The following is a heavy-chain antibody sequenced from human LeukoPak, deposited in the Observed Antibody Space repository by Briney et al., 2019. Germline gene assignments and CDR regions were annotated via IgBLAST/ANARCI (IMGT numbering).Heavy chain of an antibody. J-gene: IGHJ4*02. CDR3: ACENSYGYPFDY. CDR1: GGTFSSYA. Sequence: SVKVSCKASGGTFSSYAISWVRQAPGQGLEWMGGIIPIFGTANYAQKFQGRVTITADKSTSTAYMELSSLRSEDTAVYYCACENSYGYPFDYWGQGTLVTVSS. CDR2: IIPIFGTA. D-gene: IGHD5-18*01. V-gene: IGHV1-69*06.